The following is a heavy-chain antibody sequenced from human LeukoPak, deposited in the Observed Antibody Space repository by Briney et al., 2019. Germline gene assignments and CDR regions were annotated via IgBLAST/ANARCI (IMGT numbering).Heavy chain of an antibody. CDR3: ARASGDIVETATMGSY. V-gene: IGHV3-21*01. CDR2: ISSSSSSI. Sequence: GGSLRLSCAASGFTFINYAMTWVRQAPGKGLEWVSSISSSSSSIYYADSVKGRFTISRDNAKNSLYLQMNSLRAEDTAVYYCARASGDIVETATMGSYWGQGTLVTVSS. CDR1: GFTFINYA. J-gene: IGHJ4*02. D-gene: IGHD5-18*01.